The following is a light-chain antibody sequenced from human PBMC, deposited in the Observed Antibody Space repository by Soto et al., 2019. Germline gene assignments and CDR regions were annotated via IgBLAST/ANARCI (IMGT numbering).Light chain of an antibody. CDR1: SSDVGVYNY. CDR2: EVS. CDR3: SSYTSSSTDV. J-gene: IGLJ1*01. Sequence: QSVLTQPASVSGSPGQSITISCTGTSSDVGVYNYVSWYQQHPGKAPKLMIYEVSNRPSGVSNRFSGSKSGYTASLTISGLQAEDEADYYCSSYTSSSTDVFGTGTKLTVL. V-gene: IGLV2-14*03.